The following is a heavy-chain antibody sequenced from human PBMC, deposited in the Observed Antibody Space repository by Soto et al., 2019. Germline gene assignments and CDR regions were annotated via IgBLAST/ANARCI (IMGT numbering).Heavy chain of an antibody. CDR2: IDPSDSYT. CDR1: GYIFTSYW. CDR3: ERHHEPYYDFWSGYYYGMDV. V-gene: IGHV5-10-1*01. J-gene: IGHJ6*02. Sequence: PGESLKISCKGSGYIFTSYWISWVRQMPGKGLEWMGRIDPSDSYTNYSPSFQGHVTISADKSISTAYLQWSSLKASDTAMYYCERHHEPYYDFWSGYYYGMDVLGQCTTVTVS. D-gene: IGHD3-3*01.